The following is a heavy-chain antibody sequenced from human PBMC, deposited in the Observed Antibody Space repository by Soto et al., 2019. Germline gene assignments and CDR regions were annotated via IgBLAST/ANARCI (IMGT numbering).Heavy chain of an antibody. V-gene: IGHV1-46*01. CDR1: GYTFSGYY. CDR3: ASDYGSGVEMDV. Sequence: GASVKVSCKPSGYTFSGYYFPRVRQAPGQGLEWMGVFKPTGGGSTSYAQRFQGRVTVTRDTSTSTVYMELGSLRFDDTAVYFCASDYGSGVEMDVWGQGTRVTVSS. J-gene: IGHJ6*02. D-gene: IGHD3-10*01. CDR2: FKPTGGGST.